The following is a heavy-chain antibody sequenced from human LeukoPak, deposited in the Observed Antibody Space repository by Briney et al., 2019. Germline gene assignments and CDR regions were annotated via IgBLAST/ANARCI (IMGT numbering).Heavy chain of an antibody. CDR1: GYTLTELS. CDR3: ATGDTAMVTPSFDY. Sequence: ASVKVSCKVSGYTLTELSMHWVRQAPGKGLEWMGGFDPEDGETIYAQKFQGRVTMIEDTSTDTAYMELSSLRSEDTAVYYCATGDTAMVTPSFDYWGQGTLVTVSS. V-gene: IGHV1-24*01. CDR2: FDPEDGET. D-gene: IGHD5-18*01. J-gene: IGHJ4*02.